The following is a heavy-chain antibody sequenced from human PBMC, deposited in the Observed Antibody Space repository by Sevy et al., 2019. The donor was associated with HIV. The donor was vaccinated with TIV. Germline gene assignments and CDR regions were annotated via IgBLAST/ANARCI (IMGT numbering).Heavy chain of an antibody. CDR3: ARDDLKYVAPYYYYGMDV. CDR2: IIPIFGTA. Sequence: ASVKVSCKASGGTFSSYAISWVRQAAGQGLEWMGGIIPIFGTANYAQKFQGRVTITADESTSTAYMELSSLRSEDTAVYYCARDDLKYVAPYYYYGMDVWGQGTTVTVSS. V-gene: IGHV1-69*13. J-gene: IGHJ6*02. D-gene: IGHD2-2*01. CDR1: GGTFSSYA.